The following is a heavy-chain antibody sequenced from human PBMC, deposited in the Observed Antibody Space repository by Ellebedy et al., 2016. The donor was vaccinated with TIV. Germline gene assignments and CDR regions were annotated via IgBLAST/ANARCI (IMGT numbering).Heavy chain of an antibody. J-gene: IGHJ3*02. V-gene: IGHV4-39*01. CDR1: GGSISSSSYY. CDR3: ARLVDNTDAFDI. CDR2: IFYSGST. D-gene: IGHD2-2*02. Sequence: SETLSLXXTVSGGSISSSSYYWGWIRQPPGKGLGWIGNIFYSGSTYYNPSLKSRVTTSVDTSKNQFSLKLSSVTATDTAVYYCARLVDNTDAFDIWGQGTMVTVSS.